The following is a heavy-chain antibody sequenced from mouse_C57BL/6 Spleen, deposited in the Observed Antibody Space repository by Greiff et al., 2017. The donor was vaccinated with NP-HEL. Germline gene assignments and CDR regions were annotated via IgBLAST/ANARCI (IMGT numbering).Heavy chain of an antibody. V-gene: IGHV1-82*01. CDR3: APNWYFDV. CDR1: GYAFSSSW. J-gene: IGHJ1*03. CDR2: IYPGDGDT. Sequence: QSGPELVKPGASVKISCKASGYAFSSSWMNWVKQRPGKGLEWIGRIYPGDGDTNYNGKFKGKATLTADKSSSTAYMQLSSLTSEDSAVYFCAPNWYFDVWGTGTTVTVSS.